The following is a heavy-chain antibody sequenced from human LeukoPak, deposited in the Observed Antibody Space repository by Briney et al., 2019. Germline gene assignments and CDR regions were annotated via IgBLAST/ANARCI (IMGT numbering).Heavy chain of an antibody. J-gene: IGHJ1*01. CDR2: IKRDGSST. CDR1: GFTFSSHW. V-gene: IGHV3-74*01. CDR3: ARDPDSSDYSTFHD. D-gene: IGHD3-22*01. Sequence: GGSLRLSCAASGFTFSSHWMHWVRQAPGKGLVWVSRIKRDGSSTSYADSVKGRFTISRDNAKNTLYLQMNSLRAEDTAVYYCARDPDSSDYSTFHDWGQGTLVTVSS.